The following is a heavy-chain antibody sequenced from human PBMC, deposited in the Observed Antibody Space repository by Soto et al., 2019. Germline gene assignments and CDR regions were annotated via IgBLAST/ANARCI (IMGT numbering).Heavy chain of an antibody. Sequence: EVQLVESGGGLVKPGGSLRLSCAASGFTFSSYSMNWVRQAPGKGLEWVSSISSSSSYIYYADSVKGRFTISRDNAKNSLYLQMNSLRAEDTAVYYCARDDSEQLDAVYYYGMDVWGQGTTVTVSS. CDR1: GFTFSSYS. CDR2: ISSSSSYI. V-gene: IGHV3-21*01. CDR3: ARDDSEQLDAVYYYGMDV. D-gene: IGHD6-6*01. J-gene: IGHJ6*02.